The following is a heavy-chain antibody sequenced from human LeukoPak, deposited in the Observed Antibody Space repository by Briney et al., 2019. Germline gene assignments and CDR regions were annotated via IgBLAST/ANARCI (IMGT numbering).Heavy chain of an antibody. V-gene: IGHV4-59*01. Sequence: PSETLSLTCTVSGGSISSYYWSWLRQPPGKGPEWVGYIYYSGSTNYNPSLKSRVTISVDTSKNQFSLKLSSVTAADTAVYYCASMAAPDLNNYYYYYYYMDVWGKGTTVTVSS. D-gene: IGHD5-24*01. J-gene: IGHJ6*03. CDR1: GGSISSYY. CDR2: IYYSGST. CDR3: ASMAAPDLNNYYYYYYYMDV.